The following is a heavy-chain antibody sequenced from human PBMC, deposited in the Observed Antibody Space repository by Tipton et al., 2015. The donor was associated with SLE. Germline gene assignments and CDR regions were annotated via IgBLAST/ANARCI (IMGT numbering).Heavy chain of an antibody. CDR1: GFTFSRFW. CDR3: ASHEYGSGSYRS. CDR2: INSDGTTT. V-gene: IGHV3-74*01. Sequence: SLRLSCATSGFTFSRFWMNWVRQVPGKGLVWVSRINSDGTTTYYADSVKGRFTITRDNARDTVYLQMNSLRAEDTAVYYCASHEYGSGSYRSWGQGTLVTVSS. D-gene: IGHD3-10*01. J-gene: IGHJ4*02.